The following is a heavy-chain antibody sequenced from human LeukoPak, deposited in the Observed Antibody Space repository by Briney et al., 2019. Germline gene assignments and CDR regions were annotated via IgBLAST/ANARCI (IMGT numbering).Heavy chain of an antibody. D-gene: IGHD7-27*01. Sequence: SETLSLTCTVSGGSISSSYWSWIRQPAGKGLEWIGRIYSSANYNPSLQSRVSMSVDTSKNQFSLKLSSVTAADTAVYYCARGGGSLTGEAFDFWGQGTMVTVSS. CDR3: ARGGGSLTGEAFDF. J-gene: IGHJ3*01. V-gene: IGHV4-4*07. CDR2: IYSSA. CDR1: GGSISSSY.